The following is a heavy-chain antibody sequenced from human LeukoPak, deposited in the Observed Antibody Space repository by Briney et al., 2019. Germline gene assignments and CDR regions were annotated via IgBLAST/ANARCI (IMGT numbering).Heavy chain of an antibody. CDR2: IYWDDDK. Sequence: SGPTLVKPTQTLTLTRTFSGFSPSTRGVAVGWIRQPPGKALEWLALIYWDDDKRYSPSLKSRLTITKDTSKNQVVLTMTNMDPVDTATYYCAHRMQHAFGPWGQGTLVSVSS. J-gene: IGHJ5*02. CDR1: GFSPSTRGVA. CDR3: AHRMQHAFGP. V-gene: IGHV2-5*02.